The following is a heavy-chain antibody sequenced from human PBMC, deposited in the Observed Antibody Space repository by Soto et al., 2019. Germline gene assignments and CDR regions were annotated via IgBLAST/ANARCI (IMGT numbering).Heavy chain of an antibody. J-gene: IGHJ4*02. D-gene: IGHD3-3*02. CDR3: ARDGISNAFDY. V-gene: IGHV1-69*06. Sequence: QVQLVQSGAEVKKPGSSVKVSCKASGGSFSTYGISWVRQAPGQGLEWMGRIIPIFRSAHYTQKLQGRVTITADRSTSIVYMEPSSLRSEDTAVYYCARDGISNAFDYWGQGTLVTVSS. CDR2: IIPIFRSA. CDR1: GGSFSTYG.